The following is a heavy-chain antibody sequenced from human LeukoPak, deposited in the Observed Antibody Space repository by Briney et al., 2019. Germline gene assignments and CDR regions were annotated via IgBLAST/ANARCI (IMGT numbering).Heavy chain of an antibody. CDR1: GYTFTGYY. D-gene: IGHD2-15*01. Sequence: SSVKVSCKASGYTFTGYYMHWVGQAPGQGLEWMGWINPNSGGTNYAQKLQGRVTMTRDTSISTAYMELSRLRPDATAVYYCARGTYCSGGSCYSVYFDYWGQGTLVTVSS. CDR2: INPNSGGT. CDR3: ARGTYCSGGSCYSVYFDY. V-gene: IGHV1-2*02. J-gene: IGHJ4*02.